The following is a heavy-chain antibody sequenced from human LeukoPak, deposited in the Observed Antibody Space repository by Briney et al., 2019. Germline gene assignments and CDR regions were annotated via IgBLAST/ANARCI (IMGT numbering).Heavy chain of an antibody. CDR3: SRESGPFCPFGH. D-gene: IGHD1-26*01. J-gene: IGHJ4*02. CDR2: ISLAGRT. CDR1: GGSITTTNY. Sequence: SETLSLTCGVSGGSITTTNYWSWVRQPPGGGLEWIGEISLAGRTRYNPSLQSRVHISIDESKNHLYLNLASVIAADTAVYYCSRESGPFCPFGHWGQGTLVAVTS. V-gene: IGHV4-4*02.